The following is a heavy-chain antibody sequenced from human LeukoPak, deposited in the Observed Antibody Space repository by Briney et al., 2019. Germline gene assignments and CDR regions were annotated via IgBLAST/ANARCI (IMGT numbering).Heavy chain of an antibody. J-gene: IGHJ4*02. CDR1: GFTFSSYV. CDR3: AAYYYDSGTSSRGGFDY. Sequence: GGSLRLSCAASGFTFSSYVMSWVRQAPGKGLVWVSVIGSDGRTTSYADSVNGRFTTSRDNSKNTVYLKMDSLRPEDTAVYYCAAYYYDSGTSSRGGFDYWGQGAQVTVSS. D-gene: IGHD3-10*01. V-gene: IGHV3-23*01. CDR2: IGSDGRTT.